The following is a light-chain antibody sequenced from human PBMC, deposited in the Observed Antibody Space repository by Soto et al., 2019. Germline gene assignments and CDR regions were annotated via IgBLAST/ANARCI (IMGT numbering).Light chain of an antibody. J-gene: IGKJ2*01. CDR2: DAS. CDR3: QQRGYT. Sequence: EIVLTQSPAPLSLSPGERATLSCRASPSVSSYLAWYQQKPGQAPRLLIYDASTRATGIPARFRGSGSGTVCTLSISSLEPEEFAVYYCQQRGYTFGQGTKLESK. V-gene: IGKV3-11*01. CDR1: PSVSSY.